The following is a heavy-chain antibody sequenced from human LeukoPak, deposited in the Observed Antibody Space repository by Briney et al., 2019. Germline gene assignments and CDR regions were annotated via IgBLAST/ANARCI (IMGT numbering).Heavy chain of an antibody. V-gene: IGHV3-30*18. CDR2: ISYDGGNK. CDR1: GFTFSSYG. D-gene: IGHD3-9*01. Sequence: GRSLRLSCAASGFTFSSYGMHWVRQAPGKGLEWVAVISYDGGNKYYADSVKGRFTISRDNSKNTLYLQMNSLRAEDTAVYYCAKDERYFDWLLSDYYYYYGMDVWGKGTTVTVSS. CDR3: AKDERYFDWLLSDYYYYYGMDV. J-gene: IGHJ6*04.